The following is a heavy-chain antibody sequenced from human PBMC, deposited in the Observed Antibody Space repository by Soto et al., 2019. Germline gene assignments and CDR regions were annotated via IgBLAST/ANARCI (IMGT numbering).Heavy chain of an antibody. V-gene: IGHV2-5*02. J-gene: IGHJ4*02. D-gene: IGHD4-4*01. CDR2: IYWDDDK. CDR1: GFSLSSDGAA. CDR3: AHSDSRLSHSLDY. Sequence: QITLKESGPTLVKPTQTLTLTCTFSGFSLSSDGAAVSWVRQPPGKALEWLALIYWDDDKRYSPSLKSRLTITKDTPNNHVVLTMTSMDPSDTATYFCAHSDSRLSHSLDYWGQGSLVTVSS.